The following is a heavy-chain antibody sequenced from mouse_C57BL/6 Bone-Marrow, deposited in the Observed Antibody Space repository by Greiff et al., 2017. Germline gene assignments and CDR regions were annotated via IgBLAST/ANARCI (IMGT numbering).Heavy chain of an antibody. D-gene: IGHD2-3*01. CDR2: IDPDIGDT. CDR1: GFNFKDDY. J-gene: IGHJ2*01. Sequence: EVKLQESGAELVRPGASVKLSCTASGFNFKDDYIPWVKQRPEQGLEWIGWIDPDIGDTEYASKFQGKATITSDTSSNTAYLQLSSLTSEDTAVYYCSSFDGNYFDFGGQGTPLTVAS. V-gene: IGHV14-4*01. CDR3: SSFDGNYFDF.